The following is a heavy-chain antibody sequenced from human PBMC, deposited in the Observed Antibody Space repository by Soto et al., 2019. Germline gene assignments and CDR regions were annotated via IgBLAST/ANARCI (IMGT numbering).Heavy chain of an antibody. D-gene: IGHD3-22*01. CDR3: AKDKSFYYDSSLDY. CDR2: LSGSGGST. Sequence: PGGSLRLSCAASGFTFSSYAMTWVRQAPGKGLEWVSGLSGSGGSTNYADSVKGRFTISRDNSKNTLYLQMDRLRAEDTAVYYCAKDKSFYYDSSLDYWGQGTVVTVSS. CDR1: GFTFSSYA. V-gene: IGHV3-23*01. J-gene: IGHJ4*02.